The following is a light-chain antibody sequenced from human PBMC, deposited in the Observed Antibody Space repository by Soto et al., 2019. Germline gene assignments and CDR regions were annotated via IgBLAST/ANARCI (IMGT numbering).Light chain of an antibody. CDR1: QSVSSY. V-gene: IGKV3-11*01. Sequence: EIVLTQSPATLSLSPGERATLSCRASQSVSSYLAWYQQKPGQAPRLLIYDASNRATGIPARLSGSGSGTDFPLTIRSIEPEDFAVYYCQQRSNWPRSLTFGGGTKVEIK. CDR3: QQRSNWPRSLT. CDR2: DAS. J-gene: IGKJ4*01.